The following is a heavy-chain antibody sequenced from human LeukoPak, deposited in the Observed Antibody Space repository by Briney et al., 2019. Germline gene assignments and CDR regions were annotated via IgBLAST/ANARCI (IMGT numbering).Heavy chain of an antibody. D-gene: IGHD1-14*01. V-gene: IGHV1-2*02. CDR1: GYTFTGYY. J-gene: IGHJ5*02. CDR3: ARERRIRKTYNWFDP. Sequence: ASVKVSCKASGYTFTGYYMHWVRQAPGQGLEWMGWINPNSGGTNYAQKFQGRVTMTRDTSISTAYMELSRLRSDDTAVYYCARERRIRKTYNWFDPWGQGTLVTVSS. CDR2: INPNSGGT.